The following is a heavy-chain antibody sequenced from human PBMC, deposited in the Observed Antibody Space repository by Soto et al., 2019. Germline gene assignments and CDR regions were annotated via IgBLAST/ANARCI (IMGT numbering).Heavy chain of an antibody. Sequence: GGSLRLSCAASGFTFSSYGMHWVRQAPGKGLEWVAVIWYDGSNKYYADSVKGRFTISRDNSKNTLYLQMNSLRAEDTAVYYCARGILEMATIFPLAYWGQGTLVTVSS. V-gene: IGHV3-33*01. J-gene: IGHJ4*02. CDR2: IWYDGSNK. CDR3: ARGILEMATIFPLAY. CDR1: GFTFSSYG. D-gene: IGHD5-12*01.